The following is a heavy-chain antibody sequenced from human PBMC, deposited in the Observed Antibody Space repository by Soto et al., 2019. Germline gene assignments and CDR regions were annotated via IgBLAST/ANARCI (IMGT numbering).Heavy chain of an antibody. CDR2: ISGSGGST. CDR1: GFTFSSYA. Sequence: EVQLLESGGGLVQPGGSLRLSCAASGFTFSSYAMSWVRQAPGKGLEWVSAISGSGGSTYYADSVKGRFTISRDTSKNSLYLQMNSLRAEDTAVYYCARRAASGRHFDHWGQGTLVSVSS. V-gene: IGHV3-23*01. J-gene: IGHJ4*02. D-gene: IGHD6-13*01. CDR3: ARRAASGRHFDH.